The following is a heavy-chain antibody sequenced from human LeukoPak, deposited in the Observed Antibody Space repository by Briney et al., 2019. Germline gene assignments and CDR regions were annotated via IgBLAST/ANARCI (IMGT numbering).Heavy chain of an antibody. D-gene: IGHD2-15*01. CDR2: ISAYNGNT. CDR1: GYTFTSYG. Sequence: ASVKVSCKASGYTFTSYGISWVRQAPGQGLEWMGLISAYNGNTNYAQKLQGRVTMTTDTSTSTAYMELRSLRSDDTAVYYCARDRETVVASNDAFDIWGQGTMVTVSS. V-gene: IGHV1-18*01. J-gene: IGHJ3*02. CDR3: ARDRETVVASNDAFDI.